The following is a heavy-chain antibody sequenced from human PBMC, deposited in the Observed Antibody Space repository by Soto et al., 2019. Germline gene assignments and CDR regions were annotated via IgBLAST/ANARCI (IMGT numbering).Heavy chain of an antibody. D-gene: IGHD3-22*01. Sequence: SETLSLTCTVSGGSISSYYGSWIRQPAGKGLEWIGHIYSSGSSNYSPSLKSRVTMSVDSSKNQFSLKLSSLTAADTAVYYCARGGDSSGYYYASDYWGQGTLVTVSS. CDR3: ARGGDSSGYYYASDY. CDR2: IYSSGSS. V-gene: IGHV4-4*07. J-gene: IGHJ4*02. CDR1: GGSISSYY.